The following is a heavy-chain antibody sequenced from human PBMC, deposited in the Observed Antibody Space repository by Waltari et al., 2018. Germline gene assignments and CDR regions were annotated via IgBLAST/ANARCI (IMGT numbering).Heavy chain of an antibody. J-gene: IGHJ1*01. CDR1: GGSFSGYY. V-gene: IGHV4-34*01. CDR2: INHSGST. Sequence: QVQLQQWGAGLLKPSETLSLTCAVYGGSFSGYYWSWIRQPPGKGLEWSGEINHSGSTNYTPSLKSRVTISVDTSKNQFSLKLSSVTAADTAVYYCARGGSVPAAISYFQHWGQGTLVTVSS. D-gene: IGHD2-2*01. CDR3: ARGGSVPAAISYFQH.